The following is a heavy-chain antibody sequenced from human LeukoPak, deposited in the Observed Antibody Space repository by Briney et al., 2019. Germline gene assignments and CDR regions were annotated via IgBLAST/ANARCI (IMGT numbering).Heavy chain of an antibody. CDR3: ARGGELWFGELLPDNWFDP. CDR1: GYTFTSYG. D-gene: IGHD3-10*01. Sequence: ASVKVSCKASGYTFTSYGISWVRQAPGQGLEWMGWISAYNGNTNYAQKLQGRFTMTTDTSTSTAYMELRSLRSDDTAVYYCARGGELWFGELLPDNWFDPWGQGTLVTVSS. CDR2: ISAYNGNT. J-gene: IGHJ5*02. V-gene: IGHV1-18*01.